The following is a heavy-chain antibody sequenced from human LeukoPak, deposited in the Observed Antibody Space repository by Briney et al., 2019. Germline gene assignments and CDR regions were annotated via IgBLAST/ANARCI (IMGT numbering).Heavy chain of an antibody. J-gene: IGHJ4*02. CDR2: INPNSGGT. CDR3: ARSLAVAGTGAGY. D-gene: IGHD6-19*01. CDR1: GYTFTGYY. V-gene: IGHV1-2*06. Sequence: ASVKVSCKASGYTFTGYYMHWVRQAPGQGLEWMGRINPNSGGTNYAQRFQGRVTMTRDTSISTAYMEMSRLRSDDTAVYYCARSLAVAGTGAGYWGQGTLVTVSS.